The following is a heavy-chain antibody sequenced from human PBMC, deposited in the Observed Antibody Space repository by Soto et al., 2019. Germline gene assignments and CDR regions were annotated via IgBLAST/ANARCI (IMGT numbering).Heavy chain of an antibody. V-gene: IGHV1-18*01. CDR1: GYTFTRYG. Sequence: ASVKVSCKAAGYTFTRYGISWVRQAPGQGLEWRGWISAYNGNTNKAQTLQGRVTMTTNTSRSTAYMELRSLRSDDTAVYYGAREASCYVADPWFFDLWGRGTLVTVSS. D-gene: IGHD2-15*01. CDR2: ISAYNGNT. J-gene: IGHJ2*01. CDR3: AREASCYVADPWFFDL.